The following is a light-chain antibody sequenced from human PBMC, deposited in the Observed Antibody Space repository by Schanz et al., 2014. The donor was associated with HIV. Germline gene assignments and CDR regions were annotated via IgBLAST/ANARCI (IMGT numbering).Light chain of an antibody. CDR1: SSNIGLNP. J-gene: IGLJ3*02. Sequence: QTVLTQPPSVSGTPGQRVTILCSGSSSNIGLNPVNWYPHLPGTAPKLLMYANMERPSGVPDRFSGSGSGTSASLAISGLQSEDEADYYCAAWDDSLNGWVFGGGTKLTVL. V-gene: IGLV1-44*01. CDR2: ANM. CDR3: AAWDDSLNGWV.